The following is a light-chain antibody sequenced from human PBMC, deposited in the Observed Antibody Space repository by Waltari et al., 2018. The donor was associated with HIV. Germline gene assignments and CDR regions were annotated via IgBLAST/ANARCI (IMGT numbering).Light chain of an antibody. CDR3: WSNGSSNTVL. V-gene: IGLV2-23*01. CDR2: EVY. Sequence: QSALPPPATLSGSARRSTTSYTPGTSSVVGNSNFVSWYQHPQGTAPMLIIYEVYRRPGGAADHCAGAKASNTAFRTISGLEAEDEADYYRWSNGSSNTVLFGGGTKLTVL. CDR1: SSVVGNSNF. J-gene: IGLJ3*02.